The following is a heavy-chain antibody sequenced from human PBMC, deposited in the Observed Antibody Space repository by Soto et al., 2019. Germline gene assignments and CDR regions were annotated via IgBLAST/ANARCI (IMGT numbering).Heavy chain of an antibody. D-gene: IGHD3-3*01. CDR2: ISAYNGNT. CDR1: GYTFTNYG. J-gene: IGHJ4*02. Sequence: GASVKVSCKASGYTFTNYGISWVRQAPGQGLEWMGWISAYNGNTNYAQKLQGRVTMTTDTSTSTAYMELRSLRSDDTAVYYCARLTNYDFWSGYPSGPFDYWGQGTPVTVSS. CDR3: ARLTNYDFWSGYPSGPFDY. V-gene: IGHV1-18*01.